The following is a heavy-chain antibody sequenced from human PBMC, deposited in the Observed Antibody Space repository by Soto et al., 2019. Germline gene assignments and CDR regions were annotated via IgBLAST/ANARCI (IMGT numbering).Heavy chain of an antibody. CDR3: ARDNSGYCSSTSCYVYYYGMDV. D-gene: IGHD2-2*03. V-gene: IGHV3-21*01. Sequence: GGSLRLSCAASGFTFSSYSMNWVRQAPGKGLEWVSSISSSSSYIYYADSVKGRFTISRDSAKNSLYLQMNSLRAEDTAVYYCARDNSGYCSSTSCYVYYYGMDVWGQGTTVT. CDR2: ISSSSSYI. CDR1: GFTFSSYS. J-gene: IGHJ6*02.